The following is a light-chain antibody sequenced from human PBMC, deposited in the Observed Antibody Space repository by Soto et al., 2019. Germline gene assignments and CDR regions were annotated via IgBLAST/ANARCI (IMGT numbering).Light chain of an antibody. CDR3: QQCGSSPET. CDR1: QSISSSF. Sequence: DIVLTQSPGTLSSSPGQRATLSCRASQSISSSFLAWYQQKPGQAPRLLIYGASSRATGIPDRFSGSGSGTDFTLTISRLEPEDFAVYYCQQCGSSPETFGQGTKVEMK. CDR2: GAS. J-gene: IGKJ1*01. V-gene: IGKV3-20*01.